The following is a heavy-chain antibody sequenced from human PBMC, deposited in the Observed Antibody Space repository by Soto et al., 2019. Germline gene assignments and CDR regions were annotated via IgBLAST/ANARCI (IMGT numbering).Heavy chain of an antibody. Sequence: EVQLLESGGGLVQPGGSLRLSCAASGFTFSNYAVTWVRQAPGKGLEWVSTISGSGGSTYYAASVKGRFTTSIDNSKNTLYLQMHSLRAEDTAVYYCAKDQGSSWYEIDYWGQGALVTVSS. CDR1: GFTFSNYA. V-gene: IGHV3-23*01. J-gene: IGHJ4*02. CDR3: AKDQGSSWYEIDY. D-gene: IGHD6-13*01. CDR2: ISGSGGST.